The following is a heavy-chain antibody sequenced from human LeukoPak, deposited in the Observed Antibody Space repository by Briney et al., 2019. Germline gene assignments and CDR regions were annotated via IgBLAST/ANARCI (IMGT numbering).Heavy chain of an antibody. V-gene: IGHV1-18*01. CDR3: ARDPGGSSCLFDP. D-gene: IGHD6-6*01. J-gene: IGHJ5*02. CDR1: GYTFTSYG. CDR2: ISAYNGNT. Sequence: ASVKVSCKASGYTFTSYGISWVRQAPGQGLEWMGWISAYNGNTNYAQKLQGRATMTTDTSTSTASMEPRSLRSDDTAVYYCARDPGGSSCLFDPWGQGTLVTVSS.